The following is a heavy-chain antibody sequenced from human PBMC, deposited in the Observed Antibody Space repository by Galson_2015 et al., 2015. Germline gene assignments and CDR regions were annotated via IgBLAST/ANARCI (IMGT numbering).Heavy chain of an antibody. J-gene: IGHJ5*02. CDR1: GFTFSSYS. D-gene: IGHD3-22*01. CDR3: ARDTGYYDSSGYLNWFDP. Sequence: SLRLSCAASGFTFSSYSMNWVRQAPGKGLEWVSSISSSSSYIYYADSVKGRFTISRDNAKNSLYLQMNSLRAEDTAVYYCARDTGYYDSSGYLNWFDPWGQGTLVTVSS. V-gene: IGHV3-21*01. CDR2: ISSSSSYI.